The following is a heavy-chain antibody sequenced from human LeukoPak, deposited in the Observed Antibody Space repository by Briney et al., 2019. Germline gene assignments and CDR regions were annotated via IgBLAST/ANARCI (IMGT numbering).Heavy chain of an antibody. Sequence: GGSLRLSCAASGFTFDDYAMHWVRQAPGKGLEWVSGISWNSGSIDYADSVKGRFTISRDNSKNTLYLQMNSLRAEDTAVYYCAKDVPSNLGYCSGGSCYWAWDYWGQGTLVTVSS. D-gene: IGHD2-15*01. CDR2: ISWNSGSI. V-gene: IGHV3-9*01. CDR1: GFTFDDYA. J-gene: IGHJ4*02. CDR3: AKDVPSNLGYCSGGSCYWAWDY.